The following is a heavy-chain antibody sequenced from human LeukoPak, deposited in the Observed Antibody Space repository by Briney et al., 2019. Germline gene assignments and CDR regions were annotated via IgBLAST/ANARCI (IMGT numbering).Heavy chain of an antibody. CDR3: ARCSPGDSSNFYAVLQY. Sequence: GASVKVSCKASGGTFSSYAVSWVRLTPGQGLEWLGGIIPVFGTTTYAQKFQAKVTMTADKSTNTAYLEISSLTSDDTAVYYCARCSPGDSSNFYAVLQYWGRGTQVTVST. D-gene: IGHD3-22*01. CDR1: GGTFSSYA. CDR2: IIPVFGTT. J-gene: IGHJ4*02. V-gene: IGHV1-69*06.